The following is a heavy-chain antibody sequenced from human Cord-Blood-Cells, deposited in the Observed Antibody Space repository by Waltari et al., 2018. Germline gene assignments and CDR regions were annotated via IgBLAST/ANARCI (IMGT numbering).Heavy chain of an antibody. J-gene: IGHJ2*01. V-gene: IGHV4-39*01. CDR2: IYYSEST. CDR1: GGSISSSSYY. CDR3: ASAWSIAARPESWYFDL. Sequence: QLQLQESGPGLVKPSETLSLTCTVSGGSISSSSYYWGWIRQPPGKGLEWIGSIYYSESTYYNPSLKSRVTISVDTSKNQFSLKLSSVTAADTAAYYCASAWSIAARPESWYFDLWGRGTLVTVSS. D-gene: IGHD6-6*01.